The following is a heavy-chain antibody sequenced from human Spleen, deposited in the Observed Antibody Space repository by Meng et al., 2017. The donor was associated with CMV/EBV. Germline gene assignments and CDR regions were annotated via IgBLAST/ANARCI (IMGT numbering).Heavy chain of an antibody. J-gene: IGHJ4*02. D-gene: IGHD3-10*01. CDR3: ANLSPWFGEISNFDY. CDR2: IRYDGSNK. V-gene: IGHV3-30*02. Sequence: GESLKISCAASGFTFSRFGMHWVRQAPGKGLEWVAFIRYDGSNKYYADSVKGRFTISRDNSKNALHLQMNSLGAEDTAVYYCANLSPWFGEISNFDYWGQGTLVTVSS. CDR1: GFTFSRFG.